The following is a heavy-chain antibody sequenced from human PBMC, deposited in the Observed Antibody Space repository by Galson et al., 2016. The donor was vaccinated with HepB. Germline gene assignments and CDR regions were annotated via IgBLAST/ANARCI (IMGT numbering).Heavy chain of an antibody. V-gene: IGHV3-48*02. CDR3: ARDGGRGYTYGYSDY. CDR2: ISSSSSTV. J-gene: IGHJ4*02. Sequence: SLRLSCAASGFTFSTYSMNWVRQAPGKGLEWVSYISSSSSTVYYADSLKGRFTISRNNAKNSLYLQMNSLRDEDTAVFYCARDGGRGYTYGYSDYWGRGTLVTVSS. CDR1: GFTFSTYS. D-gene: IGHD5-18*01.